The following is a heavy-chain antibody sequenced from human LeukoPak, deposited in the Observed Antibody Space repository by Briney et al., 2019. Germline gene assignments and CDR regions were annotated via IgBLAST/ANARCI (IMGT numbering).Heavy chain of an antibody. CDR1: GYTFTSYG. CDR2: IIPIFGTA. J-gene: IGHJ4*02. V-gene: IGHV1-69*13. Sequence: SVKVSCKASGYTFTSYGISWVRQAPGQGLEWMGGIIPIFGTANYAQKFQGRVTITADESTSTAYMELSSLRSEDTAVYYCARDLGGDPPRLDYWGQGTLVTVSS. CDR3: ARDLGGDPPRLDY. D-gene: IGHD2-21*02.